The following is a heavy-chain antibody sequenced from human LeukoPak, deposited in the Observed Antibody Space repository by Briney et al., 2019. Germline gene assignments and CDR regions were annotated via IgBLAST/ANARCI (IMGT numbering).Heavy chain of an antibody. D-gene: IGHD2-21*02. CDR1: GGSISSHY. V-gene: IGHV4-59*11. CDR3: ATLMVVTARGGDY. Sequence: PSETLSLTCTVSGGSISSHYWSWIRQPPGEGLEWVGYIYYSGSTNYTPSLKSRVTISVDTSKNQFSLKLSSVTAADTAVYYCATLMVVTARGGDYWGQGTLVTVSS. CDR2: IYYSGST. J-gene: IGHJ4*02.